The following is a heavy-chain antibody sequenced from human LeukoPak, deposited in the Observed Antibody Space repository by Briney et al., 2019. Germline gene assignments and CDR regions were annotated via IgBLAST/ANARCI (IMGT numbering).Heavy chain of an antibody. CDR3: ARALYGSGSYFIA. D-gene: IGHD3-10*01. V-gene: IGHV3-66*01. J-gene: IGHJ4*02. Sequence: EGSLRLSYEDSGFTVSSNYMSWVRQAPGKGLEWVSVIYSVGTTYYADSVKGRFTISRDTSKNTVFLQMNSLRAEDTAVYYCARALYGSGSYFIAWGQGTLVTVSS. CDR1: GFTVSSNY. CDR2: IYSVGTT.